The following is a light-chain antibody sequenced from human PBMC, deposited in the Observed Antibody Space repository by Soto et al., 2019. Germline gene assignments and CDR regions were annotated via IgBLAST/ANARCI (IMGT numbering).Light chain of an antibody. CDR1: QSINNY. V-gene: IGKV1-39*01. J-gene: IGKJ1*01. CDR3: QQSYGITWT. Sequence: DIQMTQSPPSLSAYVGDRVTITCRATQSINNYLNWYQQKPGRAPLLLIYAASNLQSGVPSRFTGSGSGTDFTLTITGLQPEDLATYFCQQSYGITWTFGQGTKVEIK. CDR2: AAS.